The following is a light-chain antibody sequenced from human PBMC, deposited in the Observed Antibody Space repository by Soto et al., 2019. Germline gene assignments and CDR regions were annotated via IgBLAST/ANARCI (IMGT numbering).Light chain of an antibody. V-gene: IGLV1-44*01. J-gene: IGLJ2*01. CDR3: AAWDDSLNGHVV. Sequence: QSVLTQPPSASGTPGQRVTISGSGSSSNIGSNTVNWYQQLPGKAPKLLIYSDNQRPSGVPDRLSGSKSGTSASLAISGLQSEDEADYYCAAWDDSLNGHVVFGGGTKLTVL. CDR1: SSNIGSNT. CDR2: SDN.